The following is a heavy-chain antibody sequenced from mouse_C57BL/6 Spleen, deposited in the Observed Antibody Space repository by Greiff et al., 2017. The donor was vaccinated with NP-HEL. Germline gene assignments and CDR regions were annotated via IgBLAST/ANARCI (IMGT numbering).Heavy chain of an antibody. J-gene: IGHJ1*03. D-gene: IGHD1-1*01. CDR1: GYTFTSYW. CDR2: IYPGNSDT. V-gene: IGHV1-5*01. CDR3: TEGITTNWYFDV. Sequence: EVQLQQSGTVLARPGASVKMSCKTSGYTFTSYWMHWVKQRPGQGLEWIGAIYPGNSDTSYNQKFKGKAKLTAVTSASTAYMELSSLTNEDSAVYYCTEGITTNWYFDVWGTGTTVTVSS.